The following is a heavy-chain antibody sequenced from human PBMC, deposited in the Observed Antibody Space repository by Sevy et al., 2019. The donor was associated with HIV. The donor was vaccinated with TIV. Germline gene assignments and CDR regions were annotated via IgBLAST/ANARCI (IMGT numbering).Heavy chain of an antibody. CDR3: ARLGIAAPIDY. CDR1: GGSISSSSYY. V-gene: IGHV4-39*01. Sequence: SETLSLTCTVSGGSISSSSYYWGWIRQPPGKGLEWIGSIYYSGSTYYNPSLKSRVTISVDTSKNQFSLKLSPVTAADTAVYYCARLGIAAPIDYWGQGTLVTVSS. D-gene: IGHD6-13*01. CDR2: IYYSGST. J-gene: IGHJ4*02.